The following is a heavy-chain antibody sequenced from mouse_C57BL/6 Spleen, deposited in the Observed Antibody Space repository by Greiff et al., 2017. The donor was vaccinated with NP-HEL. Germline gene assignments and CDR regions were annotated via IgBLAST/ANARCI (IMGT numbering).Heavy chain of an antibody. J-gene: IGHJ3*01. CDR3: ASTDYYGSSSGFAY. CDR2: INPSSGYT. V-gene: IGHV1-7*01. D-gene: IGHD1-1*01. Sequence: VKLMESGAELAKPGASVKLSCKASGYTFTSYWMHWVKQRPGQGLEWIGYINPSSGYTKYNQKFKDQATLTADKSSSTAYMQLSSLTYEDSAVYNCASTDYYGSSSGFAYWGQGTLVTVSA. CDR1: GYTFTSYW.